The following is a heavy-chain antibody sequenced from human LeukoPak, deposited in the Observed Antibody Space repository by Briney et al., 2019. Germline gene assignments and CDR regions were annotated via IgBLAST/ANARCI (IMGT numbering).Heavy chain of an antibody. Sequence: PSETLSLTCTVSGSSISSGGYYWSWVRQHPGKGLEWIGYIYYTGRTYYNPSLKSRATISVDTSKNQFSLKLSCVTAADTAVYYCARDLYYYDSSGSYDGLDAFDIWGQGTVVTVSS. CDR3: ARDLYYYDSSGSYDGLDAFDI. CDR2: IYYTGRT. CDR1: GSSISSGGYY. V-gene: IGHV4-31*03. D-gene: IGHD3-22*01. J-gene: IGHJ3*02.